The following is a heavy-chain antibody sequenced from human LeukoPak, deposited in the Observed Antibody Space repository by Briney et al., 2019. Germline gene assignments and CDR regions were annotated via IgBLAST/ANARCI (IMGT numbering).Heavy chain of an antibody. D-gene: IGHD3-22*01. Sequence: SETLSLTCTVSGGSISSYYWGWIRQPPGKGLEWIGYIYYSGSTNYNPSLKSRVTISVDTSKNQFSLKLSSVTAADTAVYYCARETGDSSAIGAFDIWGQGTMVTVSS. CDR3: ARETGDSSAIGAFDI. CDR2: IYYSGST. V-gene: IGHV4-59*01. J-gene: IGHJ3*02. CDR1: GGSISSYY.